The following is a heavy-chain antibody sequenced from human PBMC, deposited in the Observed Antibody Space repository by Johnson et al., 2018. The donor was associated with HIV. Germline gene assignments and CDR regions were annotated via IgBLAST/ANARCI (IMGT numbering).Heavy chain of an antibody. CDR2: IYSGGST. Sequence: VQLVESGGGLVKPGGSLRLSCAVSGFTFSDHYMSWVRQAPGKGLEWVSVIYSGGSTYYADSVKGRFTISRDNSKNTLYLQMNSLRAEDTAVYYCAREATYYDYVWGSYAFDIWGQGTMVTVSS. D-gene: IGHD3-16*01. CDR1: GFTFSDHY. V-gene: IGHV3-66*01. CDR3: AREATYYDYVWGSYAFDI. J-gene: IGHJ3*02.